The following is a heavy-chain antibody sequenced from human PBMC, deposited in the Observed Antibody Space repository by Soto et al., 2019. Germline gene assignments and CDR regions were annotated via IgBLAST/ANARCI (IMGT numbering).Heavy chain of an antibody. J-gene: IGHJ6*02. Sequence: SETLSLTCTVSGGSISSYYWSWIRQPPGKGLEWIGYLYYSGSTTYNPSLKSRVTISVDTSKNQFSLERSSVTAADTAVYYCARVKWVGYYFDCMDVGGQGTTVTVSS. CDR3: ARVKWVGYYFDCMDV. D-gene: IGHD1-26*01. V-gene: IGHV4-59*01. CDR2: LYYSGST. CDR1: GGSISSYY.